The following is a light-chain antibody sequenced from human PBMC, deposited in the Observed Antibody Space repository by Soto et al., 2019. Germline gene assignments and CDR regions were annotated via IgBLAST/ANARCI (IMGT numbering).Light chain of an antibody. CDR3: QQYNNWSPIT. CDR2: GAS. V-gene: IGKV3-15*01. CDR1: QSVSTN. Sequence: EIVLTQSPATLSVSPGERATLSCRASQSVSTNLAWYQQKPGQAPRLLIYGASTRATGLPARFSGSGSGTELIPPISSLQSEDFVVYYCQQYNNWSPITFGQGTRVEIK. J-gene: IGKJ5*01.